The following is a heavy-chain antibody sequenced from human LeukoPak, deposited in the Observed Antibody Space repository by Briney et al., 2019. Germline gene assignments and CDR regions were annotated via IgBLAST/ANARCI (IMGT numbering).Heavy chain of an antibody. CDR1: GGTFSSYA. CDR3: ARALDIVVVPAARKRDVPFDP. CDR2: ISAYNGNT. V-gene: IGHV1-18*01. D-gene: IGHD2-2*03. Sequence: GASVKVSCKASGGTFSSYAISWVRQAPGQGLEWMGWISAYNGNTNYAQKLQGRVTMTTDTSTSTAYMELRSLRSDDTAVYYCARALDIVVVPAARKRDVPFDPWGQGTLVTVSS. J-gene: IGHJ5*02.